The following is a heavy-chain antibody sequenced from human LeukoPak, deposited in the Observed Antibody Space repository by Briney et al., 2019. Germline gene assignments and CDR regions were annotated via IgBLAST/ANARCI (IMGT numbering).Heavy chain of an antibody. Sequence: GGSLRLSCAASGFTFSSYAVSWVRQAPGKGLEWVSAISGSGGSTYYADSVKGRFTISRDNSKNTLYLQMNSLRAEDTAVYYCAKEWFGELSRNWFDPWGQGTLVTVSS. CDR3: AKEWFGELSRNWFDP. V-gene: IGHV3-23*01. J-gene: IGHJ5*02. D-gene: IGHD3-10*01. CDR2: ISGSGGST. CDR1: GFTFSSYA.